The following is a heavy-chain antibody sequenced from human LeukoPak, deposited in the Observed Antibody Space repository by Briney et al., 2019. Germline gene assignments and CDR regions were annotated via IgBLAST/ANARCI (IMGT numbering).Heavy chain of an antibody. J-gene: IGHJ4*02. CDR2: INEDGTVK. CDR1: AFTFSRNC. Sequence: GGSLRLSCAASAFTFSRNCMSWVRHAPGKGLEWVANINEDGTVKYYVESVKGRFTISRDNAKNSLYLQMASLRAEDTAVYYCAASITMFDYWGQGTLVTVSS. CDR3: AASITMFDY. V-gene: IGHV3-7*02. D-gene: IGHD3-10*01.